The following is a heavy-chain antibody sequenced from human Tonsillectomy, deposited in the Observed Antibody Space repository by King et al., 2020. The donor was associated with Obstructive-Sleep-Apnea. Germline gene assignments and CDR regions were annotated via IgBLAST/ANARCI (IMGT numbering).Heavy chain of an antibody. J-gene: IGHJ6*02. V-gene: IGHV3-11*06. Sequence: LQLVQSGGGLVKPGGSLRLSCAASGFTFGDYYMSWIRQAPGRGLEWISHISSSSSFTMYADSVKGRFTISRDSAKNSLYLQMNSLRAEDTGVYFCARYCTGGGCSYSYFGLDVWGQGTTVTVSS. CDR2: ISSSSSFT. CDR1: GFTFGDYY. D-gene: IGHD2-15*01. CDR3: ARYCTGGGCSYSYFGLDV.